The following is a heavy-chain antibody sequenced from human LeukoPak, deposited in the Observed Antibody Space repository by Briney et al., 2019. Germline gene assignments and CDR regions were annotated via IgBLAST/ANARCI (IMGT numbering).Heavy chain of an antibody. Sequence: SGGSLRLSCTTSGFTFCDYVVSWFRQAPGKGLEWVGFIRSKPYGGTTEYAASVKGRFTISRDDSKSIAYLQMNSLKTEDTAVYYCTRGSDSIFGVARDGFDYWGQGTLVTVSS. V-gene: IGHV3-49*03. CDR2: IRSKPYGGTT. CDR3: TRGSDSIFGVARDGFDY. J-gene: IGHJ4*02. D-gene: IGHD3-3*01. CDR1: GFTFCDYV.